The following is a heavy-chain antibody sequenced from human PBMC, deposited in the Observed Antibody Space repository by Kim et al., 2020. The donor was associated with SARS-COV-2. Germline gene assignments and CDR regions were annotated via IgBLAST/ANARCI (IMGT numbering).Heavy chain of an antibody. CDR3: ARGIFGDYYGSGSQGSYYYYGMDV. CDR2: IYHSGST. CDR1: GGSISSGGYS. J-gene: IGHJ6*02. V-gene: IGHV4-30-2*01. Sequence: SETLSLTCAVSGGSISSGGYSWSWIRQPPGKGLEWIGYIYHSGSTYYNPSLKSRVTISVDRSKNQFSLKLSSVTAADTAVYYCARGIFGDYYGSGSQGSYYYYGMDVWGQGTTVTVSS. D-gene: IGHD3-10*01.